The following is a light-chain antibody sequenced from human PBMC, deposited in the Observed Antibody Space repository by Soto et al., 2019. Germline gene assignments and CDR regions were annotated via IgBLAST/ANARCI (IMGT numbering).Light chain of an antibody. V-gene: IGKV1-8*01. J-gene: IGKJ1*01. CDR2: GAS. CDR1: QGISSH. Sequence: AIPLTQSPSSLSASLGDRFTITCRASQGISSHLAWYQHRPGKAPILLIYGASNLQSGVPSRFSGSGSGTDFTLTISCLQSEDFATYYCQQYYSYPPWTFGQGTKVDI. CDR3: QQYYSYPPWT.